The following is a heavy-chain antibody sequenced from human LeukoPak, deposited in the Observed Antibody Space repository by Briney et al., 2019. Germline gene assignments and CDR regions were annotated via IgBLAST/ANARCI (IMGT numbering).Heavy chain of an antibody. CDR1: GFTFSSYG. CDR2: ISYDGSNK. CDR3: AKGNFGGYDSSGYFGY. D-gene: IGHD3-22*01. Sequence: GRSLRLSCAASGFTFSSYGMHWVRQAPGKGLEWVAVISYDGSNKYYADSVKGRFTISRDNSKNTLYLQMNSLRAEDTAVYYCAKGNFGGYDSSGYFGYWGQGTVVTVSS. J-gene: IGHJ4*02. V-gene: IGHV3-30*18.